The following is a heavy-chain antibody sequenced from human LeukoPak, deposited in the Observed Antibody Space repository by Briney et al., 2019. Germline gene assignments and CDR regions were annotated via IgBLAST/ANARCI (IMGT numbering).Heavy chain of an antibody. Sequence: PGGSLRLSCAASGFTFSSYSMNWVRQAPGKGLEWVSSISSSSSYTYYADSVKGRFTISRGNAKNSLYLQMNSLRAEDTAVYYCARDRVIVATFFDYWGQGTLVTVSS. V-gene: IGHV3-21*01. CDR2: ISSSSSYT. CDR1: GFTFSSYS. CDR3: ARDRVIVATFFDY. J-gene: IGHJ4*02. D-gene: IGHD5-12*01.